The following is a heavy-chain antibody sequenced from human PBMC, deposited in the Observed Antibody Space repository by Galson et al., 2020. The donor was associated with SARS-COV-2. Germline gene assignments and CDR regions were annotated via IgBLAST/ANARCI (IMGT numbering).Heavy chain of an antibody. Sequence: GGSLRLSCAASGFTFSSYAMSWVRQAPGKGLEWASAISGSGGSTYYADSVKGRFTTSRDNSKNTLYLQMNSLRAEDTAVYYCAKAVDDYYYGMDVWGQGTTVTVSS. V-gene: IGHV3-23*01. CDR3: AKAVDDYYYGMDV. J-gene: IGHJ6*02. CDR2: ISGSGGST. D-gene: IGHD2-15*01. CDR1: GFTFSSYA.